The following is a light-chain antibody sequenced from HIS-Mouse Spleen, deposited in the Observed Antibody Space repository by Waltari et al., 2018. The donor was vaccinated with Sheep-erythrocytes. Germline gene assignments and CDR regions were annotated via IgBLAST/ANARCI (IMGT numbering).Light chain of an antibody. Sequence: SSELTQDPAVSVALGQTVRITCQGDSLRSYYASWYQQKPGQAPVLVIYGKNNRPSGLPDRFSGYSSGNTASLTITGAQAEDEADYYCNSRDSSGNHVVFGGGTKLTVL. J-gene: IGLJ2*01. CDR3: NSRDSSGNHVV. V-gene: IGLV3-19*01. CDR1: SLRSYY. CDR2: GKN.